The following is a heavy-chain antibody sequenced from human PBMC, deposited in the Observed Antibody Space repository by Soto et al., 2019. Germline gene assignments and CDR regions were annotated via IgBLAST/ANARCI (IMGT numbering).Heavy chain of an antibody. D-gene: IGHD3-10*01. V-gene: IGHV4-30-2*01. CDR3: ARGKGYGSGSYYTTDCPHTIDC. CDR2: IYHSGST. J-gene: IGHJ4*02. CDR1: GGSISSGGYS. Sequence: SETLSLTCAVSGGSISSGGYSWSWIRQPPGKGLEWIRYIYHSGSTYYNPSLQSRVTISVDRSKNQFSLKLCSVTVAYTAVYYCARGKGYGSGSYYTTDCPHTIDCWGQGTLVTVSS.